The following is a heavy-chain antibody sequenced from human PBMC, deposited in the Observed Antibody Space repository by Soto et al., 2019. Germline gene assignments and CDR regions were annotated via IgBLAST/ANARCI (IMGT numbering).Heavy chain of an antibody. V-gene: IGHV3-23*01. CDR1: GFTFSSYA. CDR2: ISGSGGST. CDR3: AMPWIQLWMKLRLGNDY. J-gene: IGHJ4*02. D-gene: IGHD5-18*01. Sequence: EVQLLESGGGLVQPGGSLRLSCAASGFTFSSYAMSWVRQAPGKGLEWVSAISGSGGSTYYADSVKGRFTISRDNSKNTLYLQMNSLRAEDTAVYYCAMPWIQLWMKLRLGNDYWGQGTLVTVSS.